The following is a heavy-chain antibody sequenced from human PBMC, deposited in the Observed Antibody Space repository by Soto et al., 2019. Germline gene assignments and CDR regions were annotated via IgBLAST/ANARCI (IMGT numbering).Heavy chain of an antibody. V-gene: IGHV4-31*03. CDR1: GDSVSSGDYS. D-gene: IGHD3-9*01. Sequence: SETLSLTCSVPGDSVSSGDYSGNWIRQRPGKGLQYIGYISNSGNTFYNPSLRSRVAMSVDTSRSHISLNMSSVTAADTAIYFCALQKTGSFYFEHCGPGIMVAVSS. J-gene: IGHJ4*02. CDR2: ISNSGNT. CDR3: ALQKTGSFYFEH.